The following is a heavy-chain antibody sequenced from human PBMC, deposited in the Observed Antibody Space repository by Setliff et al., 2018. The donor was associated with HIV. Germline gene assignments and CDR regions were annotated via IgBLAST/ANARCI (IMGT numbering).Heavy chain of an antibody. V-gene: IGHV1-46*01. CDR1: GYTFTSYH. Sequence: ASVKVSCKASGYTFTSYHMYWVRQAPGQGLEWMGAINPSGGRTRYAQKFQGRVTMTRDMSTSTVYMELSSLSSEDTAVYYCARGGSALLWSGQSDSGYYFDYWGQGTLVTVSS. CDR3: ARGGSALLWSGQSDSGYYFDY. D-gene: IGHD3-10*01. J-gene: IGHJ4*02. CDR2: INPSGGRT.